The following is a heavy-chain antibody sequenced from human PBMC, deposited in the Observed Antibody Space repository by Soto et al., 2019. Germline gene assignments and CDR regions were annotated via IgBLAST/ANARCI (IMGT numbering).Heavy chain of an antibody. J-gene: IGHJ5*02. CDR1: GGSFSGYY. V-gene: IGHV4-34*01. CDR2: INHSGST. Sequence: KPSETLSLTCAVYGGSFSGYYWSWIRQPPGKGLEWIGEINHSGSTNYNPSLKSRVTISVDTSKNQFSLKLSSVTAADTAVYYCARTYSSSKSAGDPFDPWGQGTLGTAPQ. CDR3: ARTYSSSKSAGDPFDP. D-gene: IGHD6-13*01.